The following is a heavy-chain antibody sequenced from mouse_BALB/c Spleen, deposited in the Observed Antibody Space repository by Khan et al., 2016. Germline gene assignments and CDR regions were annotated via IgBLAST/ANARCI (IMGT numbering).Heavy chain of an antibody. J-gene: IGHJ3*01. D-gene: IGHD1-1*01. CDR3: ARARYYRSFAY. Sequence: EVKLLESGGGLVQPGGSLKLSCAASGFAFSRYWMSWVRQAPGKGLEWIGEINPDSSTINYTPSLKDKFIISRDNAKNTLYLQMSKVRSEDTALFYCARARYYRSFAYWGQGTLVTVSA. CDR2: INPDSSTI. V-gene: IGHV4-1*02. CDR1: GFAFSRYW.